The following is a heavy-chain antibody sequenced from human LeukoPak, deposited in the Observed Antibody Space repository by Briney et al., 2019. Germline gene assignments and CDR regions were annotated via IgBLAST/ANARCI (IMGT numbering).Heavy chain of an antibody. J-gene: IGHJ5*02. CDR1: GGSIGSGSCY. CDR2: IYSSGST. Sequence: SETLSLTCTVSGGSIGSGSCYWSWIRQPAGKGLEWIGRIYSSGSTNYNPSLKSRVTISVDTSKNQFSLKLSSVTAADTAVYYCARHYGSGLDWFDPWGQGTLVTVSS. D-gene: IGHD3-10*01. V-gene: IGHV4-61*02. CDR3: ARHYGSGLDWFDP.